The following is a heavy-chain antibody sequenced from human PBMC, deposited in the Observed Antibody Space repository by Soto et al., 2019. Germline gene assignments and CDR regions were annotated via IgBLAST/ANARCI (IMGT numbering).Heavy chain of an antibody. CDR3: ARDARAKGGMDV. Sequence: GGSLRLSCVVSGFMFRDYPMGWVRQAPGKGLEWVSATTATGGSTFYADSVKGRFTISRDNSINTLYLQMNSLRAEDTAVYYCARDARAKGGMDVWGQGTTVTVSS. J-gene: IGHJ6*02. CDR1: GFMFRDYP. CDR2: TTATGGST. V-gene: IGHV3-23*01.